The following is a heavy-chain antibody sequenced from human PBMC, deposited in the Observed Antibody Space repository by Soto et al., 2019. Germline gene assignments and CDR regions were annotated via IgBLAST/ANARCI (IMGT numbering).Heavy chain of an antibody. V-gene: IGHV1-8*01. CDR1: GYTFKNYD. CDR3: ARRMTWSLWCFDL. Sequence: QVQLLQSGAEVKKPGASVRVSCRASGYTFKNYDINWVRRAPGQGLEWMGWMNPNSGNTGYAPKFQDRVIMTSDTSTRTAYMELSSLTAEDTALYYCARRMTWSLWCFDLWGSGTQVTVSS. J-gene: IGHJ2*01. CDR2: MNPNSGNT. D-gene: IGHD3-10*01.